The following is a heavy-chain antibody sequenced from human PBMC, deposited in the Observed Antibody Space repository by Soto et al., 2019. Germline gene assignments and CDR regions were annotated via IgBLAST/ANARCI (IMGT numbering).Heavy chain of an antibody. CDR2: ISGSGGST. J-gene: IGHJ4*02. V-gene: IGHV3-23*01. CDR1: GFTFSSYA. Sequence: EVQLLESGGGLVQPGGSLRLSCAASGFTFSSYAMSWVRQAPGKGLEWVSAISGSGGSTYYADSVKGRFTISRDTSKNTLYLQMNSLRAEDTAVYYCTTTMEKQWLAAEFDYWGQGTLVTVSS. CDR3: TTTMEKQWLAAEFDY. D-gene: IGHD6-19*01.